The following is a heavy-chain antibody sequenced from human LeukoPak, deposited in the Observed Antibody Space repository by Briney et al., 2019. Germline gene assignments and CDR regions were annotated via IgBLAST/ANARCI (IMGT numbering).Heavy chain of an antibody. V-gene: IGHV3-23*01. CDR3: ARDIRDGASYYFDY. CDR1: GFTFSSYA. CDR2: ISGSGVTT. Sequence: GGSLRLSCVASGFTFSSYAMSWLRQAPGKGLEWVSAISGSGVTTHYAGSVKGRFSISRDNSKNTLYLQMNSLRAEDTAVYSCARDIRDGASYYFDYWGQGTLVTVSS. D-gene: IGHD5-24*01. J-gene: IGHJ4*02.